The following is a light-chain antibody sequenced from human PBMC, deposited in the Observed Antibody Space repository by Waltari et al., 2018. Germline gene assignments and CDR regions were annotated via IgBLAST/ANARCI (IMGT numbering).Light chain of an antibody. V-gene: IGKV1-5*03. CDR2: RAS. CDR3: QQYETYSPYT. CDR1: QTINNW. J-gene: IGKJ2*01. Sequence: DIQMTQSPSTLSASVGDRVTITCRASQTINNWLAWYQQKPGKAPQLLIQRASVLQSGVPSSFIGSGSGTDFTLTISSLQADDFATYYCQQYETYSPYTFGQGTKVDLK.